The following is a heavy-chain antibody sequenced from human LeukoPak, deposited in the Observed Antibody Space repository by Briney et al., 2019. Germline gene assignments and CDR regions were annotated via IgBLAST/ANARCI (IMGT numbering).Heavy chain of an antibody. D-gene: IGHD1-26*01. CDR1: GGSISSYY. Sequence: TSETLSLTCTVSGGSISSYYWSWIRQPPGKGLEWIGYIYYSGSTNYNPSLKGRVTISVDTSKNQFSLKLSSVTAADTAVYYCARWASGPRFDYWGQGTLVTVSS. J-gene: IGHJ4*02. V-gene: IGHV4-59*08. CDR3: ARWASGPRFDY. CDR2: IYYSGST.